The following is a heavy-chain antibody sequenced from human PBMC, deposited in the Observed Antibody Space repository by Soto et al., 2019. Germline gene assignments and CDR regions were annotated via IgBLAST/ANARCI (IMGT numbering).Heavy chain of an antibody. V-gene: IGHV6-1*01. CDR1: GDSVSSNSAA. Sequence: SQTLSLTCAISGDSVSSNSAAWNWIRQSQSRGLEWLGRTYYRSKWYNDYAVSVKSRITLNPDTSKNQFSLQLNSVTPDDTAVYYCAKAAGTLYFDYWGQGTLVTVPQ. D-gene: IGHD6-13*01. J-gene: IGHJ4*02. CDR2: TYYRSKWYN. CDR3: AKAAGTLYFDY.